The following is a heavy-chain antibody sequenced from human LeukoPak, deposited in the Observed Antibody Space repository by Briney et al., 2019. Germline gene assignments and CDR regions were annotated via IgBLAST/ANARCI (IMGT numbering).Heavy chain of an antibody. CDR1: GFTFSSYE. D-gene: IGHD5-18*01. Sequence: GGSLRLSCAASGFTFSSYEMKWVRQAPGKGLEWISAISGSSSNVYYAASVRGRFTISRDNAENSLYLQLNTMRAEDTAVYYCARGFRDTAMFLDYWGQGTLVTVSS. CDR2: ISGSSSNV. V-gene: IGHV3-48*03. CDR3: ARGFRDTAMFLDY. J-gene: IGHJ4*02.